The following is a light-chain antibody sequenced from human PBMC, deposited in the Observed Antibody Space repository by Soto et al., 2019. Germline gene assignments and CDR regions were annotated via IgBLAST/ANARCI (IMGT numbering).Light chain of an antibody. CDR1: QSVSSN. CDR2: GAS. Sequence: EIVLTQSPATLSVSPGERATLSCRASQSVSSNSAWYQQKPGRAPRLLIYGASTRATGIPARFSGSGSGTEFTLTISSLQSEDFAVYYCQQFNYWPPITFGQGTRLEIK. V-gene: IGKV3-15*01. J-gene: IGKJ5*01. CDR3: QQFNYWPPIT.